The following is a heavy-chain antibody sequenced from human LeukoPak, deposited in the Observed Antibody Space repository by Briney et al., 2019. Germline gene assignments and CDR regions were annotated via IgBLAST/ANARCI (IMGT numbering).Heavy chain of an antibody. D-gene: IGHD2-2*01. J-gene: IGHJ5*02. V-gene: IGHV4-39*01. Sequence: SETLSLTCTVSGGSSSSSRYYWGWIRQPPGKGLEWIGSIYYSGSTYYNPSLKSRVTISVDTSKNQFSLKLSSVTAADAAVYYCARHPYQLLWLSWFDPWGQGTLVTVSS. CDR1: GGSSSSSRYY. CDR3: ARHPYQLLWLSWFDP. CDR2: IYYSGST.